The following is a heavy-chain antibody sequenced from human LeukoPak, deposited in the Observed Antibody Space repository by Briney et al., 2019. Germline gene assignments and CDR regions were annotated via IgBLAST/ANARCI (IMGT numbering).Heavy chain of an antibody. J-gene: IGHJ4*02. CDR3: AKRGHSYGDFDY. CDR2: MNPNSDNT. CDR1: GYTFTSYD. D-gene: IGHD5-18*01. V-gene: IGHV1-8*01. Sequence: ASAKVSCKASGYTFTSYDINWVRQATGQGLEWMGWMNPNSDNTGYAQKFQGRVTMTRNTSISTAYMELSSLRSEDTAVYYCAKRGHSYGDFDYWGQGTLVTVSS.